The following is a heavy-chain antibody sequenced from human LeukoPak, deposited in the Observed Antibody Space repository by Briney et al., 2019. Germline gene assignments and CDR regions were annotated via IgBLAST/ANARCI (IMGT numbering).Heavy chain of an antibody. Sequence: PGGSLRLSCVASGFTFSDYAMHWVRQTPDKRLEWVAVISYDGKIKYHADSVKGRFTISRDSSKNTLYLQMNSLRPEESAVYFCARDMLKGVPDYLDYWGQGTLVTVSS. CDR1: GFTFSDYA. CDR2: ISYDGKIK. CDR3: ARDMLKGVPDYLDY. D-gene: IGHD2-8*01. V-gene: IGHV3-30*04. J-gene: IGHJ4*02.